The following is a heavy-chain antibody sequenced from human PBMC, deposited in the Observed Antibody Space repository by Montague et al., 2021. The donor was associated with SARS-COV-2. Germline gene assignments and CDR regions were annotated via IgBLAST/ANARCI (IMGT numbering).Heavy chain of an antibody. Sequence: SETLSLTCAVYGGSFSGYYWSWIRQPPGKGLEWIGEINHSGSTNYNPSPKSRVTISVDTSKNQFSLKLSSVAAADTAVYYCARLGLRYFDWLLLGEGYFDYWGQGTLVTVSS. V-gene: IGHV4-34*01. J-gene: IGHJ4*02. CDR1: GGSFSGYY. CDR3: ARLGLRYFDWLLLGEGYFDY. CDR2: INHSGST. D-gene: IGHD3-9*01.